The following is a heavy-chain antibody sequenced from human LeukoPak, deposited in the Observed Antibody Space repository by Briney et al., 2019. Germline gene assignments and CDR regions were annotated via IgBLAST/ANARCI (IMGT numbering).Heavy chain of an antibody. V-gene: IGHV3-48*03. CDR2: ISSSVSTT. D-gene: IGHD6-19*01. Sequence: GGSLRLSCAASGFTFSSYEMNWVRQAPGKGLEWVSYISSSVSTTYYADSVKGRFTISRDNSKNTLYLQMNSLRAEDTAVYYCARRSGIAVAGAFDYWGQGTLVTVSS. CDR1: GFTFSSYE. J-gene: IGHJ4*02. CDR3: ARRSGIAVAGAFDY.